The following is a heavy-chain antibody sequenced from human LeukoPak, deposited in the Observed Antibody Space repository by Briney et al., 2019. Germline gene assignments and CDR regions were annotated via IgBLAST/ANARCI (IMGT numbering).Heavy chain of an antibody. CDR2: ISDSAFST. CDR1: GFIFSNYA. J-gene: IGHJ6*02. V-gene: IGHV3-23*01. D-gene: IGHD3-10*01. Sequence: GGSLRLSCAASGFIFSNYAMSWFRQAPGKGLEWVSTISDSAFSTYYADSVQGRFTISRDNSRNTLYLQMDTLRAEDTAIYYCAKVPYSDYGSGRPPFMDVWGQGTAVAVSS. CDR3: AKVPYSDYGSGRPPFMDV.